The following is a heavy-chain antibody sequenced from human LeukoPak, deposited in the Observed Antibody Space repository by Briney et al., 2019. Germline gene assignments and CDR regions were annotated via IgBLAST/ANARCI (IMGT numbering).Heavy chain of an antibody. CDR3: ARARYFDWLAFDY. D-gene: IGHD3-9*01. CDR2: IIPIFGTA. V-gene: IGHV1-69*13. J-gene: IGHJ4*02. Sequence: ASVKVSCKASGGTFSSYAISWVRQAPGQGLEWMGGIIPIFGTANYAQKSQGRVTITADESTSTAYMELSSLRSEDTAVYYCARARYFDWLAFDYWGQGTLVTVSS. CDR1: GGTFSSYA.